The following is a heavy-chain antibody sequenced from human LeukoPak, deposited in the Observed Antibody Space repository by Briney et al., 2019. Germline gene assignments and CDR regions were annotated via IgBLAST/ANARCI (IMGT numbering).Heavy chain of an antibody. Sequence: SETLSLTCTVSGGSISSSSYYWGWIRQPPGKGLEWIGSIYYSGSTYYNPSLKSRVTRSVDTSKNQFSLKLSSVTAADTAVYYCARQPAYSSSWYQTDYYYGMDVWGQGTTVTVSS. D-gene: IGHD6-13*01. J-gene: IGHJ6*02. CDR1: GGSISSSSYY. CDR2: IYYSGST. V-gene: IGHV4-39*01. CDR3: ARQPAYSSSWYQTDYYYGMDV.